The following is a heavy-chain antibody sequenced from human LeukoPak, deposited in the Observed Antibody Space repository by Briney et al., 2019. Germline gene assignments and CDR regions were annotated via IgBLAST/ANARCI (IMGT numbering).Heavy chain of an antibody. D-gene: IGHD5-12*01. J-gene: IGHJ4*02. CDR1: GFTFSSYG. V-gene: IGHV3-48*04. CDR3: ARPGYSGYVD. Sequence: GGSLRLSCAASGFTFSSYGMHWVRQAPGKGLEWVSYISSSGTTIYYADSVKGRFTISRDNAKNSLYLQMNSLRAEDTAVYYCARPGYSGYVDWGQGTLVTVSS. CDR2: ISSSGTTI.